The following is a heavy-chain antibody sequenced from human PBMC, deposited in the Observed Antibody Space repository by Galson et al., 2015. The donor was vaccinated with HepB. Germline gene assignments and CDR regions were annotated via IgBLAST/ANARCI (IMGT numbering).Heavy chain of an antibody. CDR2: IRNKVYGGTT. D-gene: IGHD3-22*01. Sequence: SLRLSCAASGFTFRDYAMSWFRQAPGKGLEWVGFIRNKVYGGTTKYAASVEGRFTISRDDSKSIAYLQMNSLKTEDTAVYYCTRGYFDSRGYYPRSETYFASWGQGILVTVSS. CDR1: GFTFRDYA. V-gene: IGHV3-49*03. CDR3: TRGYFDSRGYYPRSETYFAS. J-gene: IGHJ4*02.